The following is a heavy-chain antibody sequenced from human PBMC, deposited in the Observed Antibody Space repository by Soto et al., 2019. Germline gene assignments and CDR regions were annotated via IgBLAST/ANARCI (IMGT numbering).Heavy chain of an antibody. V-gene: IGHV3-74*01. CDR2: INSDGSST. J-gene: IGHJ5*02. D-gene: IGHD4-17*01. CDR1: GFTFSTYW. Sequence: PGGSLRLSCAASGFTFSTYWMHWVRQAPGKGLVWVSRINSDGSSTTYADSVKGRFTISRDNAKNTLYLQMSGLRAEDSAVYYCARVAGVNGDYVNWFDPWGQGTLVTVSS. CDR3: ARVAGVNGDYVNWFDP.